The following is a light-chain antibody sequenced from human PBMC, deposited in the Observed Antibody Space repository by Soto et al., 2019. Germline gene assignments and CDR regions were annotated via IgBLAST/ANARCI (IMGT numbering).Light chain of an antibody. J-gene: IGKJ4*01. V-gene: IGKV3-11*01. CDR3: QQRGNWPLT. CDR2: DAS. CDR1: QTIGTY. Sequence: ETVLTQSPATLSLSPGERATLSCRASQTIGTYLIWYQQKPGQSPRLLIYDASSRATGTPARFSGSGSGTDLTLTISSLEPEDFAVYYCQQRGNWPLTFGGGTKVEI.